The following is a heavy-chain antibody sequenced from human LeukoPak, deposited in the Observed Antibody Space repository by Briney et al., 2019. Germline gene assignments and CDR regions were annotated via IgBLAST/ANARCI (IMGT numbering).Heavy chain of an antibody. CDR2: VSAYNGNT. CDR1: ASTFSTYG. CDR3: ARDLRGITMVRGVIRLGY. J-gene: IGHJ4*02. D-gene: IGHD3-10*01. Sequence: ASVKVSCKTSASTFSTYGITWVRQAPGRGLEWMGWVSAYNGNTNYAQKLQGRVTMTTDTSTSTAYMELRSLRSDDTAVYYCARDLRGITMVRGVIRLGYWGQGTLVTVSS. V-gene: IGHV1-18*01.